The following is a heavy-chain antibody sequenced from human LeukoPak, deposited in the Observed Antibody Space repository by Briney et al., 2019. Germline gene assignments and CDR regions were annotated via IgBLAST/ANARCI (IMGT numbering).Heavy chain of an antibody. Sequence: PGGSLRLSCAASGFTFSSYWMSWVRQAPGKGLEWVANIKQDGSEKYYVDSVKGRFTISRDNAKNSLYLQMNSLRAEDTAVYYCAKGTGSSHPYFDYWGQGTLVTVSS. CDR2: IKQDGSEK. D-gene: IGHD6-13*01. J-gene: IGHJ4*02. CDR1: GFTFSSYW. V-gene: IGHV3-7*01. CDR3: AKGTGSSHPYFDY.